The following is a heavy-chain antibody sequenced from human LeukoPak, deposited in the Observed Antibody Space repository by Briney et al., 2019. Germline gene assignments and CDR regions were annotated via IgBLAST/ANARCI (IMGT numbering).Heavy chain of an antibody. J-gene: IGHJ4*02. D-gene: IGHD3-22*01. CDR1: GFTFSSYA. CDR2: ISSNGGST. V-gene: IGHV3-64D*06. Sequence: PGGSLRLSCSASGFTFSSYAMHWVRQAPGKGLEYVSAISSNGGSTYYADSVKGRFTISRDNSKNTLYLQMGSLRAEDTAVYYCVKAGGRSYYYDSSGYPPDYWGQGTLVTVSS. CDR3: VKAGGRSYYYDSSGYPPDY.